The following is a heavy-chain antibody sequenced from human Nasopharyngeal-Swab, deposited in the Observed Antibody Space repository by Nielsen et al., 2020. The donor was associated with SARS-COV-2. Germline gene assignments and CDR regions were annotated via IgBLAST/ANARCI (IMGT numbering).Heavy chain of an antibody. CDR3: AKGHRIAAAGKWFDS. CDR1: GFTFNNYN. J-gene: IGHJ5*01. V-gene: IGHV3-9*01. Sequence: SLKISCAASGFTFNNYNFNWVRQAPGKGLEWVSGISWNGVQKEYADSVKGRFTISRDSAKNSLYLQMNSLRPEDSAFYYCAKGHRIAAAGKWFDSWGQGTLVTVSS. D-gene: IGHD6-13*01. CDR2: ISWNGVQK.